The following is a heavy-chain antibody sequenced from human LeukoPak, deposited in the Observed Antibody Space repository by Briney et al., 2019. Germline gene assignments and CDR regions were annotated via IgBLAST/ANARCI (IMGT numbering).Heavy chain of an antibody. CDR3: TRDSYYYGSGSSDY. J-gene: IGHJ4*02. Sequence: PGGSLRLSCTASGFTFGDYAMSWLRQAPGKGLEWVGFIRSKAYGGTTEYAASVKGRFTISRDDSKSIAYLQMNSLKTEDTAVYYCTRDSYYYGSGSSDYWGQGTLITVSS. CDR1: GFTFGDYA. V-gene: IGHV3-49*03. D-gene: IGHD3-10*01. CDR2: IRSKAYGGTT.